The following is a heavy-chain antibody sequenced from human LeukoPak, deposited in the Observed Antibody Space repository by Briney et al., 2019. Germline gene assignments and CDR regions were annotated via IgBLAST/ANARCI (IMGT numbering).Heavy chain of an antibody. CDR3: ARTGGSYYSDY. V-gene: IGHV3-66*01. Sequence: GGSLRLSCAASGFTVSSNYMSWVRQAPGKGLEWVSVIYSGGSTYYADSVKGRFTISRNNSKNTLYLQMNSLRAEDTAVYYCARTGGSYYSDYWGQGTLVTVSS. J-gene: IGHJ4*02. CDR2: IYSGGST. CDR1: GFTVSSNY. D-gene: IGHD1-26*01.